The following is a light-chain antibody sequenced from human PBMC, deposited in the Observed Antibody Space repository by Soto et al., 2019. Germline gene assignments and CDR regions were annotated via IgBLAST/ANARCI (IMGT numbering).Light chain of an antibody. CDR1: QSVSTKF. Sequence: PGDRAALSCRASQSVSTKFLAWYQQKPGQAPRLLIYAASNRATGIPDRFSGSGSGTDFTLTISRLEPEDFAVYYCHQYGLLPRHPFGQGTKLEIK. CDR3: HQYGLLPRHP. V-gene: IGKV3-20*01. CDR2: AAS. J-gene: IGKJ2*01.